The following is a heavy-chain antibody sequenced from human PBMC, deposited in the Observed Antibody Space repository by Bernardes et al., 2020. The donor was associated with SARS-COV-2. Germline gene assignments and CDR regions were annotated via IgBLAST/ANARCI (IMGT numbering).Heavy chain of an antibody. CDR1: GGSFSGYY. CDR2: INHSGST. CDR3: ARDYSSSSDYYYGMDV. D-gene: IGHD6-6*01. J-gene: IGHJ6*02. Sequence: LSLTCAVYGGSFSGYYWSWIRQPPGKGLEWIGEINHSGSTNYNPSLKSRVTISVDTSKNQFSLKLSSVTAADTAVYYCARDYSSSSDYYYGMDVWGQGTTVTVSS. V-gene: IGHV4-34*01.